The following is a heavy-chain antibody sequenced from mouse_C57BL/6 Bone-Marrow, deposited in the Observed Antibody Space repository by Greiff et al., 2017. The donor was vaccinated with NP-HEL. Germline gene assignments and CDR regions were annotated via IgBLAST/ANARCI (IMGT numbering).Heavy chain of an antibody. J-gene: IGHJ1*03. CDR2: IDPENGDT. CDR1: GFNIKDDY. D-gene: IGHD1-1*02. CDR3: TTGWYYWYFDV. Sequence: VKLQQSGAELVRPGASVKLSCTASGFNIKDDYMHWVKQRPEQGLEWIGWIDPENGDTEYASKFQGKATITADTSSNTAYLQLSSLTSEDTAVYYCTTGWYYWYFDVWGTGTTVTVSS. V-gene: IGHV14-4*01.